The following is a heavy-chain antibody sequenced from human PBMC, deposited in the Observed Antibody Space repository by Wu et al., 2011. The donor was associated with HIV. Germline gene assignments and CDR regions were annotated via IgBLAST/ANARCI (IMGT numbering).Heavy chain of an antibody. V-gene: IGHV1-69*06. D-gene: IGHD3-10*01. Sequence: GTFSSYAISWVRQAPGQGLEWMGGIIPIFGTAKYAQKFQGRVTITADKSTSTAYMELSSLRSEDTAVYYCAIGFGEHYYYYFYIDVWGKGTTVTVSS. CDR1: GTFSSYA. CDR2: IIPIFGTA. J-gene: IGHJ6*03. CDR3: AIGFGEHYYYYFYIDV.